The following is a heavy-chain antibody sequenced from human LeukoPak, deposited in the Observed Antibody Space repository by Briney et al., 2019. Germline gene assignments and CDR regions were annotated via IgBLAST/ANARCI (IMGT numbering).Heavy chain of an antibody. CDR1: GFDFSSYT. CDR3: AKDAVGGGSSLINWFDP. D-gene: IGHD1-26*01. V-gene: IGHV3-23*01. CDR2: VGSNGATT. Sequence: SGGSLRLSCAASGFDFSSYTMSWVRQAPGKGLEWVSSVGSNGATTYYADSVKGRFTISRDNSKNSLYLQMIGLRAEDTARYHCAKDAVGGGSSLINWFDPWGQGVMVTVSS. J-gene: IGHJ5*02.